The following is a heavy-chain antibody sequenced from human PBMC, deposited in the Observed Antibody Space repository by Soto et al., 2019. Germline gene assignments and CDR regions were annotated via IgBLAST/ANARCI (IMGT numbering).Heavy chain of an antibody. V-gene: IGHV4-59*01. Sequence: SETLSLTCTVSGGSISSYYWSWIRQPPGKGLEWIGYIYYSGSTNYNPSLKSRVTISVDTSKNQFSLKLSSVTAADTAVYYCARDETKVTTGWFDPWGQGTLVTVSS. CDR2: IYYSGST. CDR3: ARDETKVTTGWFDP. D-gene: IGHD4-17*01. CDR1: GGSISSYY. J-gene: IGHJ5*02.